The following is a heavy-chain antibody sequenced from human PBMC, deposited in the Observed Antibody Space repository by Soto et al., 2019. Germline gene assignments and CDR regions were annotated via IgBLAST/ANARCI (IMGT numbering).Heavy chain of an antibody. Sequence: GESLKISCKGSGYSFTTYWIGWVRQMPGKGLEWMGIIYPGDSDTRYSPSFQGQVTISADKSINTASLQWSSLKASDTAMYYCVRLCAGLQNRLYDAFESWGQGTVVTVSS. V-gene: IGHV5-51*01. J-gene: IGHJ3*02. CDR3: VRLCAGLQNRLYDAFES. D-gene: IGHD3-16*02. CDR1: GYSFTTYW. CDR2: IYPGDSDT.